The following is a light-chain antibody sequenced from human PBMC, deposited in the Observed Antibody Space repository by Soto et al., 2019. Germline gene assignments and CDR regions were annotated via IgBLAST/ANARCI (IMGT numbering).Light chain of an antibody. CDR2: DAV. J-gene: IGKJ3*01. CDR1: QSVGDH. CDR3: QQRGNWPLT. V-gene: IGKV3-11*01. Sequence: EVVLTQSPATLSLSPGERVTLSCRASQSVGDHLAWYQQKPGQAPRLLIYDAVNRATGIPARFSGSGSGTDFTLTISSLEPEDCAVYYCQQRGNWPLTFGPGTKVEIK.